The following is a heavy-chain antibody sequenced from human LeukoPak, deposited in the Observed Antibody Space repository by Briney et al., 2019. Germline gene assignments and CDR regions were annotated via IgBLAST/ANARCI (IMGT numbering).Heavy chain of an antibody. CDR1: GFRFDDYA. J-gene: IGHJ5*02. CDR3: AKGPFGVVIRGNYFDP. CDR2: ISWNSGST. Sequence: GRSLRLSCAASGFRFDDYAMHWVRQGPGKGLEWVSGISWNSGSTGYADSVKGRFTISRDNARNSLYLQMNSLRPEDTALYYCAKGPFGVVIRGNYFDPWGQGTLVTVSS. D-gene: IGHD3-3*01. V-gene: IGHV3-9*01.